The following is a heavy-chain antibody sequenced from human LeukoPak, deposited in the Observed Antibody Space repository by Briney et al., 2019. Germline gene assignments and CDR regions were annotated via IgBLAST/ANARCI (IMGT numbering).Heavy chain of an antibody. Sequence: TGGSLRLSCAASGFTFSSYSMNWVRQAPGKGLEWVSSISSSSSYIYYADSVKGRFTISRDNAKNSLYLQMNSLRAEDTAVYYCAQDYGNPRHFDYWGQGTLVTVSS. J-gene: IGHJ4*02. CDR1: GFTFSSYS. CDR2: ISSSSSYI. D-gene: IGHD4-11*01. CDR3: AQDYGNPRHFDY. V-gene: IGHV3-21*01.